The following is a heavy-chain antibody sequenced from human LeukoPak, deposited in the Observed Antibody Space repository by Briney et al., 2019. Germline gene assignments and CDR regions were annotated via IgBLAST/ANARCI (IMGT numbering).Heavy chain of an antibody. V-gene: IGHV3-74*01. CDR3: ARDYGRSRDYGMDV. CDR2: INADGSSA. CDR1: GFTLSNYW. D-gene: IGHD3-10*01. J-gene: IGHJ6*02. Sequence: GGSLRLSCAASGFTLSNYWMHWVRQVPVKGLVWVSRINADGSSASYADSVKGRFTISRDNAKNTLYLQMNSLRAEDTAMYYCARDYGRSRDYGMDVWGQGTTVTVSS.